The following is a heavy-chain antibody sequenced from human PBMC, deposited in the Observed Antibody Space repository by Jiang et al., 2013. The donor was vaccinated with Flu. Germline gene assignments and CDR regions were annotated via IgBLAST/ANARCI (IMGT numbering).Heavy chain of an antibody. Sequence: GSGLVKPSETLSLTCSVSGGSVSSDGYYWSWIRQPPGKGLEWIGYIYYTGSTNQNPSLKSRGTISVDTSKNQFSLKLSSVTAADTAVYYCARSSLTMIAVGGMDVVGPRDHGHRLL. V-gene: IGHV4-61*08. CDR2: IYYTGST. CDR3: ARSSLTMIAVGGMDV. CDR1: GGSVSSDGYY. J-gene: IGHJ6*02. D-gene: IGHD3-22*01.